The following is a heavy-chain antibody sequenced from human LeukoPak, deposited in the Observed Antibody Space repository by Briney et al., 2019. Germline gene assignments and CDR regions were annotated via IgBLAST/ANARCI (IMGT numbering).Heavy chain of an antibody. D-gene: IGHD1-26*01. CDR1: GGSISSSSYY. CDR3: ARDVGRQPDGMDV. Sequence: SETLSLTCTVSGGSISSSSYYWGWIRQPPGKGLQWIGSIYYSGSTNYNPSLKSRVTISVDTSKNQFSLKLSSVTAADTAVYYCARDVGRQPDGMDVWGQGTTVTVSS. CDR2: IYYSGST. V-gene: IGHV4-39*07. J-gene: IGHJ6*02.